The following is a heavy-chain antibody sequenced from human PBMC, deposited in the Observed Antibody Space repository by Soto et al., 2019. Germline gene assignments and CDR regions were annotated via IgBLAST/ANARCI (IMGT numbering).Heavy chain of an antibody. CDR2: IKGKPAGGTT. Sequence: GGSLRLSCAASGLSFIDAWMNWVRQAPGKGLEWVGRIKGKPAGGTTDYAAPVRGRFIISRDDSENTVYLQMSSLKTDDTAVYFCTADLPGGYSNFFDYWGQGTLVTVSS. V-gene: IGHV3-15*07. CDR1: GLSFIDAW. J-gene: IGHJ4*02. CDR3: TADLPGGYSNFFDY. D-gene: IGHD4-4*01.